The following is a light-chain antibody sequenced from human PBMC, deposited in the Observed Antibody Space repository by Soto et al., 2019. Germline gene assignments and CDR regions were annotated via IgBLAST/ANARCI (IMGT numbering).Light chain of an antibody. J-gene: IGKJ1*01. CDR3: QQYHSAPQS. Sequence: DIVLTQSPDSLAVSLGERATINCKSSQSVLYSPNNKIYLAWYQQKPGQPPMLLIYWASTRESGVPDRFSGSGSGTDFTLTISSLQAEDVAFYYCQQYHSAPQSFGQGTKVEIK. CDR1: QSVLYSPNNKIY. CDR2: WAS. V-gene: IGKV4-1*01.